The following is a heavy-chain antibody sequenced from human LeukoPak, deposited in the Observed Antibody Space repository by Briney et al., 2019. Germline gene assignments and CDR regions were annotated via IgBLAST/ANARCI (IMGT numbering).Heavy chain of an antibody. CDR3: ASDNGYYYYGMDV. V-gene: IGHV3-74*01. Sequence: GGSLRLSCAASGFTFSSYWMHWVRQAPGKGLVWVSRINSDGSSTSYADTVKGRFTISRDNAKNALYLQMNSLRAEDTAVYYCASDNGYYYYGMDVWGKGTTVTVSS. CDR2: INSDGSST. J-gene: IGHJ6*04. CDR1: GFTFSSYW.